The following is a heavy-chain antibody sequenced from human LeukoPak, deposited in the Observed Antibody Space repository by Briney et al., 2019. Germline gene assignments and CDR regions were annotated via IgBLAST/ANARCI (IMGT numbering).Heavy chain of an antibody. CDR3: ATDSGSSIWSFDY. CDR1: GGSFSPYY. D-gene: IGHD1-26*01. J-gene: IGHJ4*02. Sequence: SETLSLTRAVYGGSFSPYYWSWIRQPPGKGLEWIGYIYYSGSTNYNPSLKSRVTISVDTSKNQFSLKLSSVTAADTAVYYCATDSGSSIWSFDYWGQGTLVTVSS. V-gene: IGHV4-59*01. CDR2: IYYSGST.